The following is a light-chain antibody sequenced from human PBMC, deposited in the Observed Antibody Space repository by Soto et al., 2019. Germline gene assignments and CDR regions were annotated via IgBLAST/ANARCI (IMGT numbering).Light chain of an antibody. CDR1: QSVISTY. Sequence: EIVLTQSPGTLSLSPGERATLSCRASQSVISTYLAWYQQKPGQAPRLLIYDASNRATGIPARFSGSGSGTDFTLTISSLEPEDFAVYYCQQRSNWPPITFGQVTRLEIK. V-gene: IGKV3-11*01. CDR3: QQRSNWPPIT. CDR2: DAS. J-gene: IGKJ5*01.